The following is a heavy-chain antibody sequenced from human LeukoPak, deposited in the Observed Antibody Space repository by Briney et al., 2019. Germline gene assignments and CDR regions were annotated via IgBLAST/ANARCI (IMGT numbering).Heavy chain of an antibody. CDR3: ARLKYYDSTGYSPGYYMDV. D-gene: IGHD3-22*01. CDR2: IYITGST. J-gene: IGHJ6*03. Sequence: SETLSLTCSVAGGSIINYYWSWIRQSVGTGLEWVGRIYITGSTTYNPSLQSRLSMSVDTSKNQFSLRLRSVSAADTAVYYCARLKYYDSTGYSPGYYMDVWGKGITVTVSS. CDR1: GGSIINYY. V-gene: IGHV4-4*07.